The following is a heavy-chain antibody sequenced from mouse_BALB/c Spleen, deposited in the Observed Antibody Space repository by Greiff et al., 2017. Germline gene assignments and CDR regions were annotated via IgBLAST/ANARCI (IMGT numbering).Heavy chain of an antibody. Sequence: DVKLQESGGGLVQPGGSMKLSCVASGFTFSSYWMSWVRQSPEKGLEWVAEIRLKSDNYATHYAESVKGKFTISRDDSKSRLYLQMNSLRAEDTGIYYCTGLWLRDYYAMDYWGQGTSVTVSS. D-gene: IGHD2-2*01. V-gene: IGHV6-6*02. CDR3: TGLWLRDYYAMDY. J-gene: IGHJ4*01. CDR2: IRLKSDNYAT. CDR1: GFTFSSYW.